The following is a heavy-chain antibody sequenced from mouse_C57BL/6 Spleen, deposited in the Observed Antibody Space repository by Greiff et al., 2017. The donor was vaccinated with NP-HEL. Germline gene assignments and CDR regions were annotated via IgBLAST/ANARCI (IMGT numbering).Heavy chain of an antibody. V-gene: IGHV1-69*01. CDR2: IDPSDSYT. Sequence: QVQLQQSGAELVMPGASVKLSCKASGYTFTSYWMHWVKQRPGQGLEWIGEIDPSDSYTNYNQKFKGKSTLTVDKSSSTAYMQLSSLTSEDSAVYYCASTVVADDYWGQGTTLTVSS. CDR1: GYTFTSYW. J-gene: IGHJ2*01. D-gene: IGHD1-1*01. CDR3: ASTVVADDY.